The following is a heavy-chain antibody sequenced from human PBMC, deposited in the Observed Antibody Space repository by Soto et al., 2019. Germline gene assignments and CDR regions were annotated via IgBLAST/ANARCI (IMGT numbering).Heavy chain of an antibody. J-gene: IGHJ3*02. V-gene: IGHV3-23*01. Sequence: EVQLLESGGGLVQPGGSLRLSCAASGLTFTTYAMTWVRQAPGKGLEWVSPVSGTGDITYYADSVKGSFTISRDNSTHTVYLKMISLRAEDTAVYYCAKAHARGWSIPCAFDIWGQGTMVTVSS. CDR3: AKAHARGWSIPCAFDI. CDR2: VSGTGDIT. CDR1: GLTFTTYA. D-gene: IGHD6-19*01.